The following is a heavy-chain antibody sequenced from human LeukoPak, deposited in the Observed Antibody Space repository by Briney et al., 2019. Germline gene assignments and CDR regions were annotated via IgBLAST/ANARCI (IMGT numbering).Heavy chain of an antibody. CDR2: IFYSGGA. D-gene: IGHD6-13*01. Sequence: SATLSLTCTVSGGSIRSYYWSWIRQPPGKGLEWIGYIFYSGGANYNPSLKSRVTISVDTSKNQFSLKLTSVTAADTAVYYCARVYYSNSYDYWYFDLWGRGTLVTVSS. V-gene: IGHV4-59*01. CDR1: GGSIRSYY. J-gene: IGHJ2*01. CDR3: ARVYYSNSYDYWYFDL.